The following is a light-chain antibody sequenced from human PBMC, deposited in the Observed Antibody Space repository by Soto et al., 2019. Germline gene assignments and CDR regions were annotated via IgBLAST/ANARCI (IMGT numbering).Light chain of an antibody. V-gene: IGLV2-11*01. J-gene: IGLJ2*01. Sequence: QSALTQPRSVSGSPGQSVTISCTGTSSDIGGYNYVSWYQQHPGKAPKLIIYDVTKRPSGVPDRFSGSKSVNMSSLTISGLHAEDDADYFCSSYAGRITLLFGGGTKLTVL. CDR3: SSYAGRITLL. CDR1: SSDIGGYNY. CDR2: DVT.